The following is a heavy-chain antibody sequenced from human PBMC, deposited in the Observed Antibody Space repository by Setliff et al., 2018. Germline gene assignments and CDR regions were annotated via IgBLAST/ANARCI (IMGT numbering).Heavy chain of an antibody. V-gene: IGHV4-34*01. CDR2: IDQSGST. D-gene: IGHD6-13*01. CDR1: GDSFSGYF. J-gene: IGHJ5*02. CDR3: AGGAFGSRWYVRPWFDP. Sequence: PSETLSLTCAVYGDSFSGYFWTWIRQPPGKGLEWIGDIDQSGSTNYNPSLKSRLTISVDTSKNQFSLSLSSVTAADTAVNYCAGGAFGSRWYVRPWFDPWGQGTLVTVSS.